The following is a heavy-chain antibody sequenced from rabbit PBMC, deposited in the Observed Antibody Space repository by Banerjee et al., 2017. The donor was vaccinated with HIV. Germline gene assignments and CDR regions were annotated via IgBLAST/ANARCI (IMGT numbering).Heavy chain of an antibody. D-gene: IGHD4-2*01. CDR2: IDAGSSGST. CDR3: ARAHAGYGGAFDP. Sequence: QSLEESGGDLVKPGASLTLTCTASGFSFSSSYWIWWVRQAPGKGLEWIAYIDAGSSGSTYYASWAKGRFTISKTSSTTVTLQMTSLTAADTATYFCARAHAGYGGAFDPRGPGTLVTVS. V-gene: IGHV1S40*01. J-gene: IGHJ2*01. CDR1: GFSFSSSYW.